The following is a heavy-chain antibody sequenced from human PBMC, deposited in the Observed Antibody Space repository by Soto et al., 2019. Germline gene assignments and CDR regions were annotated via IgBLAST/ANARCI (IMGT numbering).Heavy chain of an antibody. J-gene: IGHJ6*02. V-gene: IGHV1-18*01. CDR2: ISAYNGNT. CDR3: ARDRVTIAAAGTNYYYGMDV. CDR1: GYTFTSYG. Sequence: QVQLVQSGAEVKKPGASVKVSCKASGYTFTSYGISWVRQAPGQGLEWMGWISAYNGNTNYAQKLQGRVTMTTDTSTSTAYRELRSLRSDDTAVYYCARDRVTIAAAGTNYYYGMDVWGQGTTVTVSS. D-gene: IGHD6-13*01.